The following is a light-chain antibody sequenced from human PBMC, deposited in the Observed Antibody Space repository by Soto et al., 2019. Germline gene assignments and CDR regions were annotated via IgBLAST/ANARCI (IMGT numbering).Light chain of an antibody. V-gene: IGLV2-23*01. Sequence: QSALTQPASVSGSPGQSITISCTGTSSDVGSYNFVSWYQQHPGKAPKLMIYEGSKRPSGVSNRFSGSKSGNTASLTISGLQAEDEADYYCCSYAGDSAWVFGGGT. CDR3: CSYAGDSAWV. CDR1: SSDVGSYNF. J-gene: IGLJ3*02. CDR2: EGS.